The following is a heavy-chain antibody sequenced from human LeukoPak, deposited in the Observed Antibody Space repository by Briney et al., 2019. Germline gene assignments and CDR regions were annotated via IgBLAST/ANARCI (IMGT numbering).Heavy chain of an antibody. CDR2: INHSGST. V-gene: IGHV4-34*01. J-gene: IGHJ6*03. Sequence: SETLSLTCAVYGGSFSGYYWSWIRQPPGKGLEWIGEINHSGSTNYNPSLKSRVTISVDTSKNQFSLKLSSVTAADTAVYYCARQHDSYYYYYIDVWGSGTTVTVSS. CDR1: GGSFSGYY. CDR3: ARQHDSYYYYYIDV.